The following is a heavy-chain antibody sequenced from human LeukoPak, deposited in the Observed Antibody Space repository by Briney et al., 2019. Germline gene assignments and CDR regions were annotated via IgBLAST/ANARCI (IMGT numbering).Heavy chain of an antibody. CDR2: MYYSGST. J-gene: IGHJ4*02. V-gene: IGHV4-39*07. CDR1: GGSISSSNYY. D-gene: IGHD3-10*02. Sequence: SETLSLTCTVSGGSISSSNYYWGWIRQPPGTRLEWIGNMYYSGSTYYNPSIKSRVTISVDTSKNQFSLKLSSVTAADTAVYYCARVIRSYVRKGSFDYWGQGTLVTVSS. CDR3: ARVIRSYVRKGSFDY.